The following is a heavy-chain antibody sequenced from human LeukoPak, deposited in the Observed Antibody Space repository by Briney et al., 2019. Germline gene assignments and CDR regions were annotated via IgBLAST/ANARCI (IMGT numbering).Heavy chain of an antibody. Sequence: TLSXTCXVXGGSISSGGYYWSWIRQHPGKGLEWIGYIYYSGSTYYNPSLKSRVTISVDTSKNQFSLKLSSVTAADTAVYCCARYYGDYLNAFDIWGQGTMVTVSS. CDR2: IYYSGST. CDR1: GGSISSGGYY. CDR3: ARYYGDYLNAFDI. D-gene: IGHD4-17*01. V-gene: IGHV4-31*03. J-gene: IGHJ3*02.